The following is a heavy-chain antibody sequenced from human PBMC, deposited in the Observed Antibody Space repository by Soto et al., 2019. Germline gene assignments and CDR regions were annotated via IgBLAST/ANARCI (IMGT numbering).Heavy chain of an antibody. V-gene: IGHV3-7*03. CDR1: GFTVSSYW. CDR3: AASSGWP. J-gene: IGHJ4*02. Sequence: EVQLVESGGGLVQPGGSLRLSCAASGFTVSSYWMSLVRQAPGKGLERVANIKQDGSEKYYVDSVKGRFTISRDNAKHSLYLQMNSLRAEDTAVYYCAASSGWPWGQGTLVTVSS. D-gene: IGHD6-19*01. CDR2: IKQDGSEK.